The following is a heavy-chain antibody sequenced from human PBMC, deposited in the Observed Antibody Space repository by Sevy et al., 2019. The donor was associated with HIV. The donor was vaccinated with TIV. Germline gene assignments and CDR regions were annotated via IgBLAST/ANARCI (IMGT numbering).Heavy chain of an antibody. CDR2: IYNTGST. Sequence: SETLSLTCTVSGGSIRINSYYWGWVRQPPGKGLEWIGSIYNTGSTSYNPSLKSRVTISVDTSKNNLSLRLTSVTAADTAVYYCATPRGTDWYEGAGGYFDLWGRGTLVTVSS. CDR3: ATPRGTDWYEGAGGYFDL. J-gene: IGHJ2*01. CDR1: GGSIRINSYY. V-gene: IGHV4-39*02. D-gene: IGHD6-19*01.